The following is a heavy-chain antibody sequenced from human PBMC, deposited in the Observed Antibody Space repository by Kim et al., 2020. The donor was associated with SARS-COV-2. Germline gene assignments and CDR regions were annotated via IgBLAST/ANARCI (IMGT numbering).Heavy chain of an antibody. J-gene: IGHJ4*02. V-gene: IGHV3-7*01. CDR3: ARDDYDDSGYYLDY. Sequence: YVNHVKGQSTISRHNAKSSLYLQMNSLRAEDTAVYYCARDDYDDSGYYLDYWGLGTLVTVSS. D-gene: IGHD3-22*01.